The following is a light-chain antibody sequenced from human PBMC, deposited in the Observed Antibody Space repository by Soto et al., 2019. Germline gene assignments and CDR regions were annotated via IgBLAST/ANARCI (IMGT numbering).Light chain of an antibody. J-gene: IGLJ1*01. CDR1: NSNIGSNT. CDR3: AAWDDSLNGRV. CDR2: YDN. Sequence: QPVLTQPPSASGTPGQRVTISCSGSNSNIGSNTVNWYQQLPGTAPKLLIYYDNLRPSGVPDRISGSKSGTSASLAISGLQSDDEADYYCAAWDDSLNGRVFVTGTKLTVL. V-gene: IGLV1-44*01.